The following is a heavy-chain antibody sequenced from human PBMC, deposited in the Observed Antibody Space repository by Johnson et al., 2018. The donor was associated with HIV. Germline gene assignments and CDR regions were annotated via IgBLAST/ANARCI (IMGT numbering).Heavy chain of an antibody. V-gene: IGHV3-11*04. CDR3: AKTDPSVTQEPFDI. J-gene: IGHJ3*02. CDR1: GFTFSDSY. CDR2: ISGRGITI. D-gene: IGHD1-26*01. Sequence: QVQLVESGGGLVKPGGSLRLSCAASGFTFSDSYMSWIRQAPGKGLEWVSYISGRGITIYYSDSVKGRFTISRDNAKNSLYLQMNSLRAEDTAMYYCAKTDPSVTQEPFDIWGQGTMVIVSS.